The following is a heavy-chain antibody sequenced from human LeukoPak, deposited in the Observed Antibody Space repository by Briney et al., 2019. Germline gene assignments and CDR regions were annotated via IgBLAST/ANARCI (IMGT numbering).Heavy chain of an antibody. V-gene: IGHV3-23*01. Sequence: GGSLRLSCAASGFTFSSYEMNWVRQAPGKGLEWISGISGSGGRTYYADSVKGRFTISRDNSKNTLSLQMNSLRAEDTAVYYCAKGGSDYIIFYGMDVWGQGTTVTVSS. CDR2: ISGSGGRT. J-gene: IGHJ6*02. CDR1: GFTFSSYE. D-gene: IGHD4-11*01. CDR3: AKGGSDYIIFYGMDV.